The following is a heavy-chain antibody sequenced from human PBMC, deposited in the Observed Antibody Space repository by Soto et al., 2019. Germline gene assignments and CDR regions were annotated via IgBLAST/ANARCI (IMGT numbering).Heavy chain of an antibody. Sequence: GGSLRLSCAASTFIFTTYSMNWVRQAPGKGLEWVSSISTSSSFIYYAASVKGRFTISRDNAKSSVYLQMNSLRPEDTAVYYCAKTLRFLELALDYYYGMDVWGQGTTVTVSS. CDR1: TFIFTTYS. V-gene: IGHV3-21*01. CDR2: ISTSSSFI. D-gene: IGHD3-3*01. CDR3: AKTLRFLELALDYYYGMDV. J-gene: IGHJ6*02.